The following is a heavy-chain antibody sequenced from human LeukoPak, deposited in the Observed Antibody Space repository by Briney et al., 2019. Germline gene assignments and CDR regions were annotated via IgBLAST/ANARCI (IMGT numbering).Heavy chain of an antibody. J-gene: IGHJ5*02. D-gene: IGHD1-1*01. CDR1: GGTFSSYA. Sequence: ASVKVSCKASGGTFSSYAISWVRQAPGQGLEWMGGIIPIFGTANYAQKFQGRVTITADKSTRTAYMELRSLRSDDTAVYYCARDTKGWNAGSGHWFDPWGQGTLVTVSS. V-gene: IGHV1-69*06. CDR3: ARDTKGWNAGSGHWFDP. CDR2: IIPIFGTA.